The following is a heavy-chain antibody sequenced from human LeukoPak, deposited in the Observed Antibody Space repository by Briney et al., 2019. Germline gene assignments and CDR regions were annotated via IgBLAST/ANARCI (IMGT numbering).Heavy chain of an antibody. CDR2: ISSSSSTI. D-gene: IGHD3-10*01. V-gene: IGHV3-48*01. CDR3: ARAAYYYGSGSYSGTLNWFDP. Sequence: GGSLRLSCAASGFTFSSYGMNWVRQAPGKGLEWVSYISSSSSTIYYADSVKGRFTISRDNAKNSLYLQMNSLRAEDTAVYYCARAAYYYGSGSYSGTLNWFDPWGQGTLVTVSS. J-gene: IGHJ5*02. CDR1: GFTFSSYG.